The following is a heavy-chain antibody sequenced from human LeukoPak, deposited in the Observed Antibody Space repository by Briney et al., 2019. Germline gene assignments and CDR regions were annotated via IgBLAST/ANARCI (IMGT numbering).Heavy chain of an antibody. Sequence: SETLSLTCTVSGGSISSSSYYWGWIRQPPGKGLEWIGSIYYSGSTYYNPSLKSRVTISVDTSKNQFSLKLSSVTAADTAVYYCARLFSAANDAFGIWGQGTMVTVSS. J-gene: IGHJ3*02. D-gene: IGHD2-2*01. CDR3: ARLFSAANDAFGI. CDR1: GGSISSSSYY. V-gene: IGHV4-39*01. CDR2: IYYSGST.